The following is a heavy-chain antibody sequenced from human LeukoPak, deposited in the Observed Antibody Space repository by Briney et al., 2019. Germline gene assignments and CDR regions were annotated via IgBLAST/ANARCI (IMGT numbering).Heavy chain of an antibody. V-gene: IGHV1-18*03. D-gene: IGHD3-10*01. CDR1: GYTFTSNG. Sequence: GASVKVSCKASGYTFTSNGISWVRQAPGQGPEWMGWISAYNGHTNYAQKLQGRVTMTTDTSTSTAYMELRSLRSDDMAVYYCARDYGSGSYRLDYWGQGTLVTVSS. J-gene: IGHJ4*02. CDR2: ISAYNGHT. CDR3: ARDYGSGSYRLDY.